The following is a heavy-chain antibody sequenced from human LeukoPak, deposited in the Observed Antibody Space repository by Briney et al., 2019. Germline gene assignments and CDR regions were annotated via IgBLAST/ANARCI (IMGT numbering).Heavy chain of an antibody. CDR2: IYTSGRT. Sequence: SETLSLTCTVSSGSLSSDNNYWNWIRQPAGKGLEWIGRIYTSGRTSYNPSLKSRVTISVDTSKNRFSLKLTSVTAADTAVYYCAREPFHSYGELLDWGQGTLVTVSS. CDR1: SGSLSSDNNY. D-gene: IGHD3-10*01. J-gene: IGHJ4*02. V-gene: IGHV4-61*02. CDR3: AREPFHSYGELLD.